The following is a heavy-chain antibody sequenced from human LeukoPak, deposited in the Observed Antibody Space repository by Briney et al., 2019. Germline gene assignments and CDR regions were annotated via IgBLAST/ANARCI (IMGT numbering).Heavy chain of an antibody. D-gene: IGHD5-24*01. J-gene: IGHJ5*02. V-gene: IGHV3-7*05. Sequence: PGGSLRLSCAASGFTFSNYWMIWVRQAPGKGLEWVGNIKQDGSEKRYADSVRGRFSICRDNAQTSLYLQMNSLRAEDTAVYYCARASDPWLQLTWGQGTLVTVSS. CDR1: GFTFSNYW. CDR3: ARASDPWLQLT. CDR2: IKQDGSEK.